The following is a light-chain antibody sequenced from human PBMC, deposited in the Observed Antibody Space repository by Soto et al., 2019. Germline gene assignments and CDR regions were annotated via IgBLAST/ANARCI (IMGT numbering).Light chain of an antibody. V-gene: IGLV2-23*01. J-gene: IGLJ3*02. Sequence: QSALTQPASVSGSPGQSITISCTGSSSDVGKYVLVSWYQQYPGKAPKVIIYEDTKRPSGVSNRFSASKSGNTASLTISGLQAEDEADYYCCSYAGLSTWVFGGGTKLTVL. CDR1: SSDVGKYVL. CDR2: EDT. CDR3: CSYAGLSTWV.